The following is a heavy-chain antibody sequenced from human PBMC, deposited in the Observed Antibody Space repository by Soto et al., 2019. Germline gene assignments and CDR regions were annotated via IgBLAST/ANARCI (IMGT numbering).Heavy chain of an antibody. J-gene: IGHJ5*02. CDR1: GYHFNIYG. CDR2: ISAFDGKT. D-gene: IGHD3-3*01. CDR3: ARYPDESWTIYWFEP. V-gene: IGHV1-18*01. Sequence: ASVHVSSQASGYHFNIYGINWVRQAPGQGRQLMGWISAFDGKTTYAEKFQGRVTMTRHASTRTAYMELRSLRSDDTAVYYCARYPDESWTIYWFEPGGQGTLVTVSS.